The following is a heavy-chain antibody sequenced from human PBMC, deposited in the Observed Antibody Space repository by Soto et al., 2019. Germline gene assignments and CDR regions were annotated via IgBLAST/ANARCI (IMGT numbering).Heavy chain of an antibody. Sequence: PGGSRRRAWAVCRFYFNNYGINWVRQAPGKGLEWVSSVSKSDYTYYSDSVKGRFTISRDNAKNSVSLQMNSLRAEDTAVYYCAREDSIIIPAVSDFWGQGTLVTVSS. CDR1: RFYFNNYG. J-gene: IGHJ4*02. D-gene: IGHD2-2*01. V-gene: IGHV3-21*01. CDR3: AREDSIIIPAVSDF. CDR2: VSKSDYT.